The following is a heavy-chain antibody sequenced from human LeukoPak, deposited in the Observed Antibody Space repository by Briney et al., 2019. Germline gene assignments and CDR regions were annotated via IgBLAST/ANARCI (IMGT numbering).Heavy chain of an antibody. V-gene: IGHV3-30*19. D-gene: IGHD4-17*01. CDR3: ARDRSDYGDCPYY. CDR1: GFTFSSYG. J-gene: IGHJ4*02. CDR2: ISYDGSNK. Sequence: GGSLRLSCAASGFTFSSYGMHWVRQAPGKGLEWVAVISYDGSNKYYADSVKGRFTISRDNSKNTLYLQMNSLRAEDTAVYYCARDRSDYGDCPYYCGQGTLVTVSS.